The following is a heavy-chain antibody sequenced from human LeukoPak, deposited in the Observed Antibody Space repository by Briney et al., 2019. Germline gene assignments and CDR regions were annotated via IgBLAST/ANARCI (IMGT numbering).Heavy chain of an antibody. V-gene: IGHV1-46*01. CDR2: INPSGGST. Sequence: ASVKVSCKASGYTLTSYYMHWVRQAPGQGLEWMGIINPSGGSTSYAQKFQGRVTMTRDTSTSTVYMELSSLRSEDTAVYYCARALPNGGSYLDAFDIWGQGTMVTVSS. CDR3: ARALPNGGSYLDAFDI. CDR1: GYTLTSYY. D-gene: IGHD1-26*01. J-gene: IGHJ3*02.